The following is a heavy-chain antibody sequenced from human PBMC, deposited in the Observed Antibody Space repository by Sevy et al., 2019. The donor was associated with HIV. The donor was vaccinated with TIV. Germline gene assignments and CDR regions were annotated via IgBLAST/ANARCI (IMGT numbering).Heavy chain of an antibody. CDR3: ARINYYYYGMDV. CDR2: IFYDGSNK. J-gene: IGHJ6*02. Sequence: GGSLRLSCAASGFTFSSYAMHWVRQAPGKGLEGVAVIFYDGSNKYYADSVKGRFTISRDNSKNTLYQQMNSLRAEDTAVYYCARINYYYYGMDVWGQGTTVTVSS. V-gene: IGHV3-30*04. CDR1: GFTFSSYA.